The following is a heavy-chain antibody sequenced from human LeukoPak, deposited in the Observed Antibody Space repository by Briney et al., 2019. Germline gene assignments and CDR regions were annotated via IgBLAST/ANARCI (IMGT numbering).Heavy chain of an antibody. CDR3: AGLNTPQSNWGSENHFDY. V-gene: IGHV1-2*02. CDR2: INPNSGST. D-gene: IGHD7-27*01. J-gene: IGHJ4*02. Sequence: GASVKVSCKASGYTFTGYYMHWVRQAPGQGLEWMGWINPNSGSTNYAQKFQGRVTMTRDTSISTAYMELSRLRSDDTAVYYCAGLNTPQSNWGSENHFDYWGQGTLVTVSS. CDR1: GYTFTGYY.